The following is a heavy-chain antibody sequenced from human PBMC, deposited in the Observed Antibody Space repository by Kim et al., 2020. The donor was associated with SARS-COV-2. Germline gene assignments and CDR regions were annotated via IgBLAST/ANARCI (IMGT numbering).Heavy chain of an antibody. CDR3: AHRGGTGTKFDY. V-gene: IGHV2-5*01. CDR1: GFSLSTSGLG. J-gene: IGHJ4*02. Sequence: SGPTLVNPTQTLTLTCSFSGFSLSTSGLGVGWIRQPPGKALGWLALIYWNDDKRYSPSLKTRLTVTMATSRNQVVLTMTNMDPVDSGTYYCAHRGGTGTKFDYCGQGTLVTVSS. CDR2: IYWNDDK. D-gene: IGHD1-1*01.